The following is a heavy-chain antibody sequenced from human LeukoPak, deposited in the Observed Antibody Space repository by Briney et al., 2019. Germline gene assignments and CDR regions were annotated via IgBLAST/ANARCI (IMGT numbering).Heavy chain of an antibody. J-gene: IGHJ4*02. Sequence: ASVKVSCKASGGTFSSYAISWVRQAPGQGLEWMGGIIPIFGTANYAQKFQGRVTITADESTSTAYMELSSLRSEDTAVYYCARDRSNGDYAFDYWGQGALVTVSS. CDR2: IIPIFGTA. CDR1: GGTFSSYA. D-gene: IGHD4-17*01. CDR3: ARDRSNGDYAFDY. V-gene: IGHV1-69*13.